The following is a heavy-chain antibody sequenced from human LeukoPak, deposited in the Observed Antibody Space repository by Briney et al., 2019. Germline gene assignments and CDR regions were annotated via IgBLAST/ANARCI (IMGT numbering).Heavy chain of an antibody. D-gene: IGHD3-3*01. CDR2: ISSSSSYI. Sequence: GGSLRLSCAASGFTFSSYSMNWVRQAPGKGLEWVSTISSSSSYIYYADSVKGRFTISRDNAKNSLYLQMNSLRAEDTAVYYCASGYEGIFDYDFWSGYYNWGQGTLVTVSS. CDR1: GFTFSSYS. J-gene: IGHJ4*02. CDR3: ASGYEGIFDYDFWSGYYN. V-gene: IGHV3-21*01.